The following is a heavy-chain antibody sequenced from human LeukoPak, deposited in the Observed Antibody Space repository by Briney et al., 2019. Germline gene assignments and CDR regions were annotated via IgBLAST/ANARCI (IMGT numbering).Heavy chain of an antibody. CDR2: IYYSGNT. D-gene: IGHD2-8*01. Sequence: SETLSLTCTVPGGSISSYYWSWIRQPPGKELEWIGYIYYSGNTNYNPSLKSRVIISVNTSKNQFSLKLSSVTAADTAVYYCARFNGRRYMDVWGKGTTVTVSS. CDR3: ARFNGRRYMDV. CDR1: GGSISSYY. J-gene: IGHJ6*03. V-gene: IGHV4-59*08.